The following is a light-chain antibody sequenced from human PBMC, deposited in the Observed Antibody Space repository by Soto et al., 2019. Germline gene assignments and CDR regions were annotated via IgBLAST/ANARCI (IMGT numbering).Light chain of an antibody. CDR2: GAS. CDR3: QQRSNWPLT. CDR1: QSVSSSY. Sequence: EIVLTQSPGTLSFSPGERATLSGRASQSVSSSYLAWYQQKPGQAPRLLIYGASSRATGIPDRFSGSGSGTDFTLTISSLEPEDFAVYYCQQRSNWPLTFGGGTRWIS. J-gene: IGKJ4*01. V-gene: IGKV3D-20*02.